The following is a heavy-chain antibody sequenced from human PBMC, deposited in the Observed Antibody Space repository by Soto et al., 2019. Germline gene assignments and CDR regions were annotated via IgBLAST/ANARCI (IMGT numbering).Heavy chain of an antibody. Sequence: GGSLRLSCAASGFTFSDYYMSWIRQAPGKGLGWVSYISSSGSTIYYADSVKGRFTISRDNAKNSLYLQMNSLRAEDTAVYYCATANLDYYYYYMDVWGKGTTVTVSS. J-gene: IGHJ6*03. CDR2: ISSSGSTI. CDR1: GFTFSDYY. V-gene: IGHV3-11*01. CDR3: ATANLDYYYYYMDV.